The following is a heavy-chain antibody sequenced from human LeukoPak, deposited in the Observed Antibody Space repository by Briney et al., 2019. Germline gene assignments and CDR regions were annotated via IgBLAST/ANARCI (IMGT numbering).Heavy chain of an antibody. CDR1: GFTLSNYG. V-gene: IGHV3-21*01. CDR3: ARELYSGSYYITGGGGFDH. D-gene: IGHD3-10*01. J-gene: IGHJ4*02. Sequence: GSLRLSCVASGFTLSNYGMNWVRQAPGKGLEWVSFIVSSTAHIYYADSVKGRFTISRDNAKNSLYLQMNSLRAEDSAVYYCARELYSGSYYITGGGGFDHWGQGTLVTVSS. CDR2: IVSSTAHI.